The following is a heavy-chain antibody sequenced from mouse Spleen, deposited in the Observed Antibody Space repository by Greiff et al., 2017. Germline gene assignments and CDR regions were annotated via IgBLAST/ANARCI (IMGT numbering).Heavy chain of an antibody. J-gene: IGHJ4*01. CDR2: IWSDGST. CDR3: ARNFDDGYGNYAMDY. V-gene: IGHV2-6*02. CDR1: GFSLTSYG. Sequence: QVQLKESGPGLVAPSQSLSITCTVSGFSLTSYGVHWVRQPPGKGLEWLVVIWSDGSTTYNSALKSRLSISKDNSKSQVFLKMNSLQTDDTAMYYCARNFDDGYGNYAMDYWGQGTSVTVSS. D-gene: IGHD2-3*01.